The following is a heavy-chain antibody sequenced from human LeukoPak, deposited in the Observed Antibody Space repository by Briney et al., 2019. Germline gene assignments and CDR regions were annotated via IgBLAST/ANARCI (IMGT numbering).Heavy chain of an antibody. D-gene: IGHD2/OR15-2a*01. CDR1: GGSFSGYY. V-gene: IGHV4-34*01. CDR2: INHSGST. Sequence: SETLSLTCAVYGGSFSGYYWSWIRQPPGKELEWIGEINHSGSTNYNPSLKSRVTISVDTSKNQFSLKLSSVTAADTAVHYCARGPSTTFDYWGQGTLVTVSS. J-gene: IGHJ4*02. CDR3: ARGPSTTFDY.